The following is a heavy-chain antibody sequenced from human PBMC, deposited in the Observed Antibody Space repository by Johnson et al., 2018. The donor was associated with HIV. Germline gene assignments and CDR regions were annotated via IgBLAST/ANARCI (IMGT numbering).Heavy chain of an antibody. CDR3: ARDGGYCSSTSCFRHWASACDI. Sequence: QVQLVESGGGLVKPGGSLRLSCAVSGFTFSDYYMSWIRQAPGKGLEWISYISGGGSAIYYADSVRGRFTISRDNAKNSLYLQMNSLRAEDTAVYYCARDGGYCSSTSCFRHWASACDIGGQGTMVTVSS. D-gene: IGHD2-2*01. V-gene: IGHV3-11*04. J-gene: IGHJ3*02. CDR1: GFTFSDYY. CDR2: ISGGGSAI.